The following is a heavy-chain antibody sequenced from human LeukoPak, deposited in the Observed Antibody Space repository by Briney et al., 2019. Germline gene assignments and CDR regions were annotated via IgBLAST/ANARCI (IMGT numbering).Heavy chain of an antibody. Sequence: SVKASCKASGGTFSSYAISWVRQAPGQGLEWMGGIIPIFGTANYAQKFQGRVTITADESTSTAYMELSSLRSEDTAVYYCARVDYGDYSGYYYYMDVWGKGTTVTISS. CDR1: GGTFSSYA. CDR2: IIPIFGTA. V-gene: IGHV1-69*13. J-gene: IGHJ6*03. D-gene: IGHD4-17*01. CDR3: ARVDYGDYSGYYYYMDV.